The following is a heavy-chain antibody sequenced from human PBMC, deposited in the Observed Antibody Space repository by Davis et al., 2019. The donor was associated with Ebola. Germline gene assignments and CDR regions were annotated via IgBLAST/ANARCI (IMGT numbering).Heavy chain of an antibody. CDR1: GFTFSSYG. Sequence: GGSLRLSCAASGFTFSSYGMHWVRQAPGKGLEWVSYISSSSSYTNYADSVKGRFTISRDDSKNTLYLQMNSLRAEDTAVYYCARHDYGDSHFDYWGQGTLVTVSS. CDR2: ISSSSSYT. J-gene: IGHJ4*02. D-gene: IGHD4-17*01. CDR3: ARHDYGDSHFDY. V-gene: IGHV3-21*05.